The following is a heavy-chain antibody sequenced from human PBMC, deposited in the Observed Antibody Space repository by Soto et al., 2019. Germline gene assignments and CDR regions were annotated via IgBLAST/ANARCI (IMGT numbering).Heavy chain of an antibody. CDR1: GGSINSYY. D-gene: IGHD2-2*01. CDR3: ARHVYSSTRCRPYFVY. J-gene: IGHJ4*02. V-gene: IGHV4-59*08. Sequence: SETLSLTCTVSGGSINSYYWSWIRQPPGKGLEWIGYIYYSGSTNYNPSLKSRVTISVDTSKNQFSLNLRSVTAADTALYYCARHVYSSTRCRPYFVYWSRGMLDTVSS. CDR2: IYYSGST.